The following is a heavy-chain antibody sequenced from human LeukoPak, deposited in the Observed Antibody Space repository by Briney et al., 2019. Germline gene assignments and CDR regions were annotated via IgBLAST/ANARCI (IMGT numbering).Heavy chain of an antibody. CDR1: GYTFTGYY. CDR2: INPNSGGT. D-gene: IGHD1-26*01. V-gene: IGHV1-2*02. J-gene: IGHJ4*02. CDR3: ARVVPGATTGVLDY. Sequence: ASVKVSCKASGYTFTGYYINWVRQAPGQGLEWMGWINPNSGGTNYAQKFQGRVTMTRDTSISTAYMELSRLRSDDTAVYYCARVVPGATTGVLDYWGQGTLVTVSS.